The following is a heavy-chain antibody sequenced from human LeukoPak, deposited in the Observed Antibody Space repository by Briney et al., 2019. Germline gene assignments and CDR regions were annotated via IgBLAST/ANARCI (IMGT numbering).Heavy chain of an antibody. CDR1: GFTFSSYA. CDR3: AKVGTYDSSGAFDI. J-gene: IGHJ3*02. V-gene: IGHV3-23*01. D-gene: IGHD3-22*01. Sequence: GGSLRLSWAASGFTFSSYAMTWVRQAPGKGLEWLSTISGSDENTYYAESVKGRFTISRDIPKNTLYLQMNSLRAEDTAVYYCAKVGTYDSSGAFDIWGQGTMVTVSS. CDR2: ISGSDENT.